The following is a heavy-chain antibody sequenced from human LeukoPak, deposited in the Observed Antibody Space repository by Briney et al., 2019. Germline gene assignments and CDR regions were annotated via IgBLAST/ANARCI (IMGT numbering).Heavy chain of an antibody. CDR2: IIPIFGTA. D-gene: IGHD1-26*01. Sequence: GSXXKVSCKASGGTFSSYAISWVRQAPGQGVEWMGRIIPIFGTANYAQKFQGRVTITTDESTRTAYMELSSLRSEDTAVYYCARELIVGAVDYGGQGTLVTVSS. CDR1: GGTFSSYA. V-gene: IGHV1-69*05. CDR3: ARELIVGAVDY. J-gene: IGHJ4*02.